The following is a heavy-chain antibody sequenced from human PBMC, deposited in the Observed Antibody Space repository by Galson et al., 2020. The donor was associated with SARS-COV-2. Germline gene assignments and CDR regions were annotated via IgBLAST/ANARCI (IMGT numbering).Heavy chain of an antibody. CDR3: ARMGARVAGVFYYYGIAV. CDR2: ISGSGNSI. Sequence: GESLKISCAASGFTVTNYALTWVRQAPGKGLEWVASISGSGNSIYYTDSVRGRFTMSRDTSKNTLYLQVNSLRADDTAVYYCARMGARVAGVFYYYGIAVWGHGTTVTVSS. J-gene: IGHJ6*02. CDR1: GFTVTNYA. V-gene: IGHV3-23*01. D-gene: IGHD6-19*01.